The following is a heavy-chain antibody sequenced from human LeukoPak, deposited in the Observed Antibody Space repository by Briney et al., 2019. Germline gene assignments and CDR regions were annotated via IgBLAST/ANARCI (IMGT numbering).Heavy chain of an antibody. CDR1: GFTFSSYA. J-gene: IGHJ4*02. V-gene: IGHV3-23*01. D-gene: IGHD4-17*01. CDR3: AKERRRLRLTTVTTGDY. CDR2: ISGSGGST. Sequence: PGGSLRLSCAASGFTFSSYAMSWVRQAPGRGLEWVSAISGSGGSTYYADSVKGRFTISRDNSKNTLHLQMNSLRAEDTAVYYCAKERRRLRLTTVTTGDYWGQGTLVTVSS.